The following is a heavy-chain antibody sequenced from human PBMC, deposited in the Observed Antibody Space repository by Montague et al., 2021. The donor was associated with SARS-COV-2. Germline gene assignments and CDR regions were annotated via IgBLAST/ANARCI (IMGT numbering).Heavy chain of an antibody. CDR3: TSGREGNYNVVNV. CDR2: TYYRSKWYN. CDR1: GDSVSINSAT. Sequence: CAISGDSVSINSATWNGVRQSPSRGLEWLGRTYYRSKWYNDYAVSVRGGVTITPDTSKNQFSRQLNSVAPEGTAIHYCTSGREGNYNVVNVWGQGTKVTVSS. V-gene: IGHV6-1*01. D-gene: IGHD1-1*01. J-gene: IGHJ6*02.